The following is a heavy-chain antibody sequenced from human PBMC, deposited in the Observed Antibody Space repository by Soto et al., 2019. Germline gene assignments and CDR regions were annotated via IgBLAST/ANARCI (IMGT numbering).Heavy chain of an antibody. CDR2: ISASGGAT. J-gene: IGHJ4*02. CDR1: GFTFTSYA. CDR3: AKDVEGGSLFRGAFDY. Sequence: GGSLRLSCVASGFTFTSYAMSWVRQAPGKGLEWVAAISASGGATLHADSVKGRFTISRDNPKNTLHLQMNSLRAEDTAVYYCAKDVEGGSLFRGAFDYWGQGTQVTVS. V-gene: IGHV3-23*01. D-gene: IGHD1-26*01.